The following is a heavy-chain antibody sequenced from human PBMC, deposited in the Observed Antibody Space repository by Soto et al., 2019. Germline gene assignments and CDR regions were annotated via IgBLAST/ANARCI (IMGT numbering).Heavy chain of an antibody. Sequence: EVQLVESGGGLIQPGGSLRLSCGASGFTVSSNYMSWVRQAPGKGLEWVSVIYSGGSTYYADSVKGRFTICRDNSKNTLYLKMNSLRAEDTAVYYFARDPFEDVSGRNYWGQGTLVTVSA. D-gene: IGHD3-10*01. V-gene: IGHV3-53*01. CDR3: ARDPFEDVSGRNY. CDR2: IYSGGST. J-gene: IGHJ4*02. CDR1: GFTVSSNY.